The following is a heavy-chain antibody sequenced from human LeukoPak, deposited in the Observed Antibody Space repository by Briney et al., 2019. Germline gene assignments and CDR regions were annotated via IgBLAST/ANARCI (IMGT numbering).Heavy chain of an antibody. CDR3: ARHRDYYES. D-gene: IGHD3-22*01. CDR1: GASSNNKF. CDR2: IYSSGSA. J-gene: IGHJ4*01. V-gene: IGHV4-59*08. Sequence: PSETLSLTCTVSGASSNNKFWTWIRQPPGKGLEWIGYIYSSGSANYNPSLKSRVIISGGTSKNQISLNLTSVTAADTALYFCARHRDYYESWGHGILVTVSS.